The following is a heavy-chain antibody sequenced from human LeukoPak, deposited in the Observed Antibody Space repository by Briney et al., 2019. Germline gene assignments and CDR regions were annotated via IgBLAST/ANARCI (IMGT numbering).Heavy chain of an antibody. CDR1: GGSISSYY. D-gene: IGHD1-1*01. CDR3: ARDGYNWNGGWFDP. Sequence: PSETLSLTFTVSGGSISSYYWSWIRQPPGKGLGWMGYIYYSGSTNYNPSLKSRVTISVDTSKNQFSLKLSSVTAADTAVYYCARDGYNWNGGWFDPWGQGTLVTVSS. J-gene: IGHJ5*02. CDR2: IYYSGST. V-gene: IGHV4-59*01.